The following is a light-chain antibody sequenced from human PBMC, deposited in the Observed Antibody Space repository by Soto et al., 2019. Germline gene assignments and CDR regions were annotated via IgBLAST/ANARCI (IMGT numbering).Light chain of an antibody. CDR1: QDVSND. CDR3: LQHTYIWS. V-gene: IGKV1-17*02. Sequence: DIQMTQSPPSLSASVGDRVTITCRASQDVSNDLGWFQQKPGRAPKRLIFGASNLESGVPSRFSGTGSGTEFILTITNLQPEDFATYYCLQHTYIWSFGQGTKGGYQ. J-gene: IGKJ1*01. CDR2: GAS.